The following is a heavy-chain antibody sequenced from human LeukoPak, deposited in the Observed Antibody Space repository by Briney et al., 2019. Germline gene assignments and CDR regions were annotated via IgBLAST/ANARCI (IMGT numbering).Heavy chain of an antibody. CDR2: ISSDESRA. Sequence: GGSLRLSCAASGFTFSSYWMHWVRQAPGKGLVWVSRISSDESRANYADSVKGRFTISRDNAKNTVYLQMNSLRAEDTAVYYCARVRAVAGTEVLYYFDYWGQGTLVTVSS. J-gene: IGHJ4*02. CDR1: GFTFSSYW. CDR3: ARVRAVAGTEVLYYFDY. D-gene: IGHD6-19*01. V-gene: IGHV3-74*01.